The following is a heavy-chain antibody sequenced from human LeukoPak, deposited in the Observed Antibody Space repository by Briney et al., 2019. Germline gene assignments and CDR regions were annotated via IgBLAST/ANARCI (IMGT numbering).Heavy chain of an antibody. CDR3: TRSGRYTSGIIGAS. V-gene: IGHV4-39*01. CDR2: IYYSGST. D-gene: IGHD6-19*01. CDR1: GGSISSSSYH. J-gene: IGHJ4*02. Sequence: SSETLSLTCTVSGGSISSSSYHWGWVRQPPGKGLEWIATIYYSGSTYYNPSLKSRVTISADTSKNQFSLKLNSVTAADTAVYYCTRSGRYTSGIIGASWGQGTLVTVSS.